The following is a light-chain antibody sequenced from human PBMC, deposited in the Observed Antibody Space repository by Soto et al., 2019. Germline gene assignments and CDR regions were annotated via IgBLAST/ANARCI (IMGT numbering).Light chain of an antibody. CDR1: QGISSY. CDR3: QQYYSYPRT. J-gene: IGKJ1*01. CDR2: AAS. Sequence: AIRMTQSPSSLSASTGDRVTITCRASQGISSYLAWYQQKPGKAPKLLIYAASTLQSGVPSRFSGSGSGTDFTLTISCLQSEDFATYYCQQYYSYPRTFGQENKVEIK. V-gene: IGKV1-8*01.